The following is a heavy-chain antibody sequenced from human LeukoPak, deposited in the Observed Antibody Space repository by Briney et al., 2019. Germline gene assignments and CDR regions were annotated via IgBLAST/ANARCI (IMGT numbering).Heavy chain of an antibody. V-gene: IGHV1-69*04. CDR3: ARDPDCSSTSCNARNNWFDP. J-gene: IGHJ5*02. D-gene: IGHD2-2*01. CDR1: GGTFSSYA. Sequence: GASVKVSCKASGGTFSSYAISWVRQAPGQGLEWMGRIIPILGIANYAQKFQGRVTITADKSTSTAYMELSSLRSEDTAVYYCARDPDCSSTSCNARNNWFDPWGQGTLVTVSP. CDR2: IIPILGIA.